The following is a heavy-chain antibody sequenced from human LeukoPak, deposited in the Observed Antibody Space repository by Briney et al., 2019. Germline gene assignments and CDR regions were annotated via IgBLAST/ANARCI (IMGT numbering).Heavy chain of an antibody. CDR1: GDTFSIDY. J-gene: IGHJ3*02. D-gene: IGHD2-8*01. CDR2: INPSGGSR. V-gene: IGHV1-46*01. CDR3: ARSQYCTNGVCYTYAFDI. Sequence: ASVKVSCKASGDTFSIDYMHWVRQAPGQGLEWMGIINPSGGSRSYAQKFQGRVTMTRDMSTSTAYMELSSLRSEDTAVYYCARSQYCTNGVCYTYAFDIWGQGTMATVSS.